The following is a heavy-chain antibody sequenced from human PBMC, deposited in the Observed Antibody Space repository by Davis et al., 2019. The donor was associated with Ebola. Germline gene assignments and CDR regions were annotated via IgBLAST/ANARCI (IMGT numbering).Heavy chain of an antibody. J-gene: IGHJ2*01. CDR3: ARLSGLFSSSSGALYFDL. D-gene: IGHD6-6*01. V-gene: IGHV4-39*07. CDR1: GGSISSGTYY. Sequence: SETLSLTCSVSGGSISSGTYYWGWVRQPPGKGLEWIGSIYYDGRTYYRSSLAGRVTILLDTSKNQFSLKLRSVTAADTAVYFCARLSGLFSSSSGALYFDLWGRGTLVSVSS. CDR2: IYYDGRT.